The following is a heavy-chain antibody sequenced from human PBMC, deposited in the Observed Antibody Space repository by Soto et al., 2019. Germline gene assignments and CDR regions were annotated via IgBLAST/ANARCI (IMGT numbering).Heavy chain of an antibody. CDR2: ISSGSSNI. V-gene: IGHV3-21*01. CDR3: ASTTVVAATFDF. Sequence: EVHLVESGGGLVKPGGSLTLSCAASGLAFRSYNMNWVRQAPGKGLEWVASISSGSSNIYYADSVKGRFTISRDNAKNSLFLQMDSLRAEDSAVYYCASTTVVAATFDFWGQGTLVTVSS. D-gene: IGHD2-15*01. J-gene: IGHJ4*02. CDR1: GLAFRSYN.